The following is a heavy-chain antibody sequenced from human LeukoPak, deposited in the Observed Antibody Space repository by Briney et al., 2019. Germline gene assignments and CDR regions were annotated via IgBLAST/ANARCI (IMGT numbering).Heavy chain of an antibody. CDR2: IYRGGST. D-gene: IGHD1-26*01. CDR1: GFTVSSNY. CDR3: ASALRIYYYFDY. Sequence: PGGSLRLSCAASGFTVSSNYMSWVRQAPGKGLEWVSVIYRGGSTYYADSVKGRFTISRDNSKNTLSLQMNSLRAVDTAVYYCASALRIYYYFDYWGQGTLVTVSS. V-gene: IGHV3-53*01. J-gene: IGHJ4*02.